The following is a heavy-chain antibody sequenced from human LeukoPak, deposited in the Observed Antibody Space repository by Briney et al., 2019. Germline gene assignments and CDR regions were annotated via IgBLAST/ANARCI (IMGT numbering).Heavy chain of an antibody. CDR1: GGSISSYY. CDR2: IYTSGST. J-gene: IGHJ2*01. CDR3: ARSPLGCSSTSCYYWYFDL. Sequence: PSETLSLTCTVSGGSISSYYWSWIRQPPGKGLEWIGRIYTSGSTNYNPSLKSRVTMSVDTSKNQFSLKLSSVTAADTAVYYCARSPLGCSSTSCYYWYFDLWGRGTLVTVSS. V-gene: IGHV4-4*07. D-gene: IGHD2-2*01.